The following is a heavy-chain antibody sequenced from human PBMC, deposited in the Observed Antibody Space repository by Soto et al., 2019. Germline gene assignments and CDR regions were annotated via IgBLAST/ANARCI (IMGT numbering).Heavy chain of an antibody. V-gene: IGHV4-59*01. CDR2: IHYSGST. D-gene: IGHD6-19*01. CDR3: ARGTGGWYFDY. J-gene: IGHJ4*02. Sequence: ASETLSLNCTVSECSIRSYYWSWIRQPPGKGLEWVGYIHYSGSTNYNPSLKSRVTISVDTSKNQFSLNLSSVTAADTAVYFCARGTGGWYFDYWGQGILVTVSS. CDR1: ECSIRSYY.